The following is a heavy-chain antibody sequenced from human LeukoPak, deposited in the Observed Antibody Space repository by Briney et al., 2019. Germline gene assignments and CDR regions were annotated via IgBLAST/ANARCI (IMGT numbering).Heavy chain of an antibody. V-gene: IGHV3-74*01. CDR1: GFTFSTYW. CDR2: INTDGRNT. CDR3: ARVGKSGSYYYFDY. D-gene: IGHD1-26*01. J-gene: IGHJ4*02. Sequence: GGSLRLSCAASGFTFSTYWMYWVRQAPGKGLVWVSRINTDGRNTGYADSVKGRFTISRDNTKNTLYLQMTILTAEDTAVYYCARVGKSGSYYYFDYWGQGTLVTVSS.